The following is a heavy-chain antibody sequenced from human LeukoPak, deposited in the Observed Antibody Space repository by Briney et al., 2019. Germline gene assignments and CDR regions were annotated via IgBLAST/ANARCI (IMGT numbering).Heavy chain of an antibody. CDR1: GGSISSYY. CDR3: AREVGYCSSTSCYTEPKKKYNWFDP. Sequence: SETLSLTCTVSGGSISSYYWSWIRQPPGKGLEWIGYIYYSGSTNYNPSLKSRVTISVDTSKNRFSLKLSSVTAADTAVYYCAREVGYCSSTSCYTEPKKKYNWFDPWGQGTLVTVSS. D-gene: IGHD2-2*02. J-gene: IGHJ5*02. CDR2: IYYSGST. V-gene: IGHV4-59*01.